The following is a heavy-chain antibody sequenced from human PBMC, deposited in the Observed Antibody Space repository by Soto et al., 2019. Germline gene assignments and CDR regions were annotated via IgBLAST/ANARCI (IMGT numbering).Heavy chain of an antibody. Sequence: QVQLVQSGAEVKKPGASVQVSCKASGYTFTRYSINWVRQAPGQGLEWVGWISSYNGDTKYAQNFQGRVTLTTDTSTTTTYMDLRGLTSDDTAVYFCARGDSTGSPTGWFDPWGQGTLVTVSS. CDR2: ISSYNGDT. CDR1: GYTFTRYS. D-gene: IGHD6-19*01. CDR3: ARGDSTGSPTGWFDP. V-gene: IGHV1-18*04. J-gene: IGHJ5*02.